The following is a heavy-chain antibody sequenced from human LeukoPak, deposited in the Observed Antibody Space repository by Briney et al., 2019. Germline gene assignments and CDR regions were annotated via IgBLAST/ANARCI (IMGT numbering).Heavy chain of an antibody. CDR3: AREDDYCFDY. D-gene: IGHD4-17*01. J-gene: IGHJ4*02. CDR2: ISYDGSNK. CDR1: GFTFSSYA. V-gene: IGHV3-30-3*01. Sequence: GRSLRLSCAASGFTFSSYAMHWVRQAPGKGLEWVAVISYDGSNKYYADSVKGRFTISRDNSKNTLYLQMNSLRAEDTAVYYCAREDDYCFDYWGQGTLVTVSS.